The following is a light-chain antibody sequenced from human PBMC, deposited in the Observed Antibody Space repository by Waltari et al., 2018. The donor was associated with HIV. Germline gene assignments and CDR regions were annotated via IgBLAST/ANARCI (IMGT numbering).Light chain of an antibody. CDR1: SSTLGAGYA. J-gene: IGLJ3*02. Sequence: QSVLTQPPSVSGAPGQRVTISCSGSSSTLGAGYAIHWYQQLPGTAPRLLIYGNTNRPSGVPDRFSGSKSGTSASLAITGLQAEDEADYYCQSYDSSLSGWVFGGGTKLTVV. CDR2: GNT. V-gene: IGLV1-40*01. CDR3: QSYDSSLSGWV.